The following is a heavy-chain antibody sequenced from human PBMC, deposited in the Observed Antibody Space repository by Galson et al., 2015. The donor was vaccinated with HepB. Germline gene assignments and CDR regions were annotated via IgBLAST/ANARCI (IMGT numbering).Heavy chain of an antibody. Sequence: SLRLSCAASGFTFSSYGMHWVRQAPGKGLEWVAVISYDESNKNYAGSVKGRFTISRDNSKNTLYLQMNSLRAEDTAVYYCGLVQGGLDYWGQGTLVTVSS. V-gene: IGHV3-30*03. J-gene: IGHJ4*02. CDR1: GFTFSSYG. CDR2: ISYDESNK. D-gene: IGHD6-13*01. CDR3: GLVQGGLDY.